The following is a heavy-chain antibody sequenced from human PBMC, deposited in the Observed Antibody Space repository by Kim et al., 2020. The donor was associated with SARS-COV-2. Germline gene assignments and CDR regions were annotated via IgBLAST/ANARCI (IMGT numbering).Heavy chain of an antibody. CDR3: ESQKRVSGWTFET. CDR1: TVSIANNNFY. V-gene: IGHV4-39*07. Sequence: SETLSLTCTVSTVSIANNNFYWGWLRQPPGKGLEWIASIHDSGTTYYNPSLNSRAAISVDPSTNKFFLNVHSMTVADTAVYFCESQKRVSGWTFETWG. J-gene: IGHJ5*01. CDR2: IHDSGTT. D-gene: IGHD6-19*01.